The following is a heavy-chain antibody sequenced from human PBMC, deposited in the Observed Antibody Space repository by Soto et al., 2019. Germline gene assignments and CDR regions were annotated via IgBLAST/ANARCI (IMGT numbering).Heavy chain of an antibody. CDR2: IAYDGRNK. CDR3: ARDLWEMAHDH. J-gene: IGHJ4*02. D-gene: IGHD1-26*01. Sequence: GGSLRLSCAASGFTFSSYAMHWVRQAPGKGLEWVAVIAYDGRNKYYADSVKGRFTISRDNAKNTVYLQMSSLRADDTAVYYCARDLWEMAHDHWGQGFQVTVSS. CDR1: GFTFSSYA. V-gene: IGHV3-30*04.